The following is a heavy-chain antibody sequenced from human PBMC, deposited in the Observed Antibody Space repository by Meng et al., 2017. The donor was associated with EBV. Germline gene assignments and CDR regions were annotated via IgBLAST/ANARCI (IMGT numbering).Heavy chain of an antibody. Sequence: QGQRGQPGGEVKKPGSSVKVSCKASGGTFSSYAISWVRQAPGQGLEWMGGIIPIFGTANYAQKFQGRVTITADKSTSTAYMELSSLRSEDTAVYYCARAEIAAAGRLDYWGQGTLVTVSS. CDR2: IIPIFGTA. D-gene: IGHD6-13*01. CDR3: ARAEIAAAGRLDY. V-gene: IGHV1-69*06. J-gene: IGHJ4*02. CDR1: GGTFSSYA.